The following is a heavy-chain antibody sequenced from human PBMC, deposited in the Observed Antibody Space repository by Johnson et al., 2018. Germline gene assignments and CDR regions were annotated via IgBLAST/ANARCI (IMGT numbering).Heavy chain of an antibody. J-gene: IGHJ6*02. CDR3: ASPPIGSGSYYPPATFSMDV. Sequence: VQLVESGGGLVQPGGSLKLSCAASGFTFSGSAMHWVRQASGKGLEWVGRIRSKANSYATAYAASVQGRFTISRDDSKNTAYLQMNSRRAEDTAVDYCASPPIGSGSYYPPATFSMDVWGQGTTVTVSS. V-gene: IGHV3-73*01. CDR1: GFTFSGSA. D-gene: IGHD3-10*01. CDR2: IRSKANSYAT.